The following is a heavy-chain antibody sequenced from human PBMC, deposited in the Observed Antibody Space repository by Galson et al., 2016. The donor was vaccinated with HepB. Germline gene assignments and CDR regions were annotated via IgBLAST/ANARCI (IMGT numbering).Heavy chain of an antibody. J-gene: IGHJ6*02. V-gene: IGHV1-3*01. Sequence: SVKVSCKASGYTFTSYAMHWVRQAPGQRLEWMGWINAGNGNTKSSQKFQGRVTITRDTSASTAYMELSSLRSEDTAVYYCARWTSMVRGSNYYGMDVWGQGTTVTVSS. CDR3: ARWTSMVRGSNYYGMDV. CDR1: GYTFTSYA. D-gene: IGHD3-10*01. CDR2: INAGNGNT.